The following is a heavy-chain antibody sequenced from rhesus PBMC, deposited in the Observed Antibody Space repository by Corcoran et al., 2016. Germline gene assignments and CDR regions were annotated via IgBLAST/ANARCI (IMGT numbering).Heavy chain of an antibody. CDR2: LHGRAVTT. Sequence: QVQLQESGPAVVKPSETLSLTCDVSGDSIGSSNWWIWISQSPGTGLEWFGSLHGRAVTTEDSPSLESRVTISKATSNNHFFLKMRSVTAADTAFYFCAKRVYCSLYGVDSWGQGVVVTVSS. CDR1: GDSIGSSNW. V-gene: IGHV4-93*01. CDR3: AKRVYCSLYGVDS. D-gene: IGHD2-15*01. J-gene: IGHJ6*01.